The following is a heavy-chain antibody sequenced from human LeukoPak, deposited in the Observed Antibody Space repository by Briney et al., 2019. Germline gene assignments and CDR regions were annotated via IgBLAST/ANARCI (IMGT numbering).Heavy chain of an antibody. D-gene: IGHD3-10*01. CDR3: ARPLESFFGSGSYDN. V-gene: IGHV4-39*02. Sequence: NPSETLSLTCAVFGGSISSNNYYWGWIPQPPGKGLEWIGSIYYNGATYYNPSLKSRITISVDTSKNHFSLNLRSVTAADTAVYYCARPLESFFGSGSYDNWGQGTLVTVSS. CDR2: IYYNGAT. J-gene: IGHJ4*02. CDR1: GGSISSNNYY.